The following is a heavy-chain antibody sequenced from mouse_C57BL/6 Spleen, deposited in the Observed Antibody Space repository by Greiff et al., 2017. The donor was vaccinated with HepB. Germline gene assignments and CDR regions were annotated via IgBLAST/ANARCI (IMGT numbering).Heavy chain of an antibody. CDR3: ARDERLRWAMDY. D-gene: IGHD1-1*01. Sequence: QVQLQQPGAELVKPGASVKLSCKASGYTFTSYWMHWVKQRPGQGLEWIGMIHPNSGSTNYNEKFKSKATLTVDKSSSTAYMQLSSLTSEDSAVYYCARDERLRWAMDYWGQGTSVTVSS. CDR2: IHPNSGST. V-gene: IGHV1-64*01. CDR1: GYTFTSYW. J-gene: IGHJ4*01.